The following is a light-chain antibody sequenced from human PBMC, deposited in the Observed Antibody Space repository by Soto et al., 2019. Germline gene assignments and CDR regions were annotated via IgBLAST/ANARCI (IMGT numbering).Light chain of an antibody. Sequence: DIQMKQSPSSLSAYTGDRVTITCRASQGISTYLNWYQQKPGKAPKLLIYAASSLQSGVPSRFSGSGSETDFTLTISSLQPEDSATYYCQQAGSFGQGTKVDIK. CDR2: AAS. V-gene: IGKV1-39*01. CDR1: QGISTY. CDR3: QQAGS. J-gene: IGKJ1*01.